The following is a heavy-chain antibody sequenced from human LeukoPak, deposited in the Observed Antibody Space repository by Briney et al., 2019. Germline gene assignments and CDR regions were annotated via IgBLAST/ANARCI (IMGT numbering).Heavy chain of an antibody. J-gene: IGHJ5*02. V-gene: IGHV4-39*01. CDR2: IYYSGST. Sequence: SETLSLTCTVSGGSISSSSYYWGWIRQPPGKGLEWIGSIYYSGSTYYNPSLKSRVTISVDTSKNQFSLKLSSVTAADTAVYXXXXSYGSGSYSSWFDPWGQGTLVTVSS. D-gene: IGHD3-10*01. CDR3: XXSYGSGSYSSWFDP. CDR1: GGSISSSSYY.